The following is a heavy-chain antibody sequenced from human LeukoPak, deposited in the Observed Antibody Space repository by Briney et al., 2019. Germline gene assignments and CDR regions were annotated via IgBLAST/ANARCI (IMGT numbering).Heavy chain of an antibody. Sequence: SGTLSLTCGVSGGSLSGTNWWSWLRQPPGQGLEWIGEISLAGQTNYNPSLNGRLTMSLDKSSNQLSLHLTSVTAADTATYFCSRESGPFCPFGYWGQGTLVIVSS. D-gene: IGHD1-26*01. J-gene: IGHJ4*02. V-gene: IGHV4-4*02. CDR1: GGSLSGTNW. CDR2: ISLAGQT. CDR3: SRESGPFCPFGY.